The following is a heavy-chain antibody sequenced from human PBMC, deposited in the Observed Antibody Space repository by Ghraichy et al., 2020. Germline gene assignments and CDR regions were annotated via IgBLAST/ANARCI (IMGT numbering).Heavy chain of an antibody. D-gene: IGHD6-19*01. J-gene: IGHJ4*02. Sequence: GGSLRLSCAASGFTFSGSAMHWVRQASGKGLEWVGRIRSKANSYATAYAASVKGRFTISRDDSKNTAYLQMNSLKTEDTAVYYCTSPPPTVAGTDYWGQGTLVTVSS. CDR2: IRSKANSYAT. CDR3: TSPPPTVAGTDY. V-gene: IGHV3-73*01. CDR1: GFTFSGSA.